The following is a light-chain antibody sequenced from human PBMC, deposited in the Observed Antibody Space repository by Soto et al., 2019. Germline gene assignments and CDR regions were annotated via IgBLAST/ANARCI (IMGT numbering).Light chain of an antibody. J-gene: IGLJ2*01. CDR2: EVS. Sequence: QSALTQPPSVSGSPGQSVTISCTGTSSDVGSYNRVSWYQQPPGTAPKLMIYEVSNRPSGVPDRFSGSKSGNTASLTISGLQAEDEADYYCSSYTSSRTLAFGGGTKLTVL. CDR3: SSYTSSRTLA. V-gene: IGLV2-18*02. CDR1: SSDVGSYNR.